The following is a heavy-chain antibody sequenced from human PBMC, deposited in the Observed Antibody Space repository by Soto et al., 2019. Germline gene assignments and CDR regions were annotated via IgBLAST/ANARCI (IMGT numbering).Heavy chain of an antibody. CDR2: IRGFSPYT. D-gene: IGHD3-10*01. CDR1: GFTFRTYT. V-gene: IGHV3-21*01. Sequence: GGSLRLSYISSGFTFRTYTMNWVRQAPGKGLEWVSGIRGFSPYTFYAESVKGRFTISRDNAKNSLYLQMNSLRAEDTAVYYCARDRGYDAHDYYYNAMDVWGQGTTVTVSS. J-gene: IGHJ6*02. CDR3: ARDRGYDAHDYYYNAMDV.